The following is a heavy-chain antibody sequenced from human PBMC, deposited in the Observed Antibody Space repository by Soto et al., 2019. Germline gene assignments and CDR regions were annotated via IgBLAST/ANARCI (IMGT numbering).Heavy chain of an antibody. CDR3: AKKGLGSLATYCSTGDCHYAFDI. D-gene: IGHD2-15*01. V-gene: IGHV3-23*01. J-gene: IGHJ3*02. Sequence: EVQLLESGGGLVQPGGSLRLSCAASGFTFGTYAMIWVRQAPGKGLEWVSTISGGGDGTYYADSVRGRFTISRENSRNTVYLHMNSLRAEDTAVYYWAKKGLGSLATYCSTGDCHYAFDIWGQGTMVTVSS. CDR2: ISGGGDGT. CDR1: GFTFGTYA.